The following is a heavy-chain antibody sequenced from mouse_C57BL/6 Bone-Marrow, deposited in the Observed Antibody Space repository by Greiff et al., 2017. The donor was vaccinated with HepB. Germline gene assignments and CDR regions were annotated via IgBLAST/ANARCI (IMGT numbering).Heavy chain of an antibody. V-gene: IGHV5-17*01. Sequence: VQLKESGGGLVKPGGSLKIPCAASGFTFSDYGMHWVRQAPEEGLEWVAYISSGRSTIYYADTVKGRFTISRDNAKNTLFLQMTSLRSEDTAMYYCARGFYYYAMDYWGQGTSVTVSS. J-gene: IGHJ4*01. CDR3: ARGFYYYAMDY. CDR1: GFTFSDYG. CDR2: ISSGRSTI.